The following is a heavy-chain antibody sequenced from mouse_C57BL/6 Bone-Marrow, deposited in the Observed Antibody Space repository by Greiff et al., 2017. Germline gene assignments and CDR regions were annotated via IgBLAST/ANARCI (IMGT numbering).Heavy chain of an antibody. D-gene: IGHD1-1*01. Sequence: QVQLQQSGPELVKPGASVKLSCKASGYTFTSYDINWVKQRPGQGLEWIGWIYPRDGSTKYNEKFKGKATLTVDTSSSTAYMELHSLTSEDSAVYFCARERHYYGSSGFAYWGQGTLVTVSA. V-gene: IGHV1-85*01. J-gene: IGHJ3*01. CDR1: GYTFTSYD. CDR2: IYPRDGST. CDR3: ARERHYYGSSGFAY.